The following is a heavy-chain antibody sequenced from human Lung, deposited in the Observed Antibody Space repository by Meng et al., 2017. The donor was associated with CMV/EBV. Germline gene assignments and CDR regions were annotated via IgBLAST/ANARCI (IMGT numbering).Heavy chain of an antibody. CDR1: GFTFSSYA. Sequence: GGSLRLXCAASGFTFSSYAMHWVRQAPGKGLEWVANIRFDGTNKYHADSVKGRFTISRDNSKNTLYLQMNSLRAEDTAVYYCAKRGDSSGTYAMDFWGQGTTVTVSS. CDR2: IRFDGTNK. D-gene: IGHD3-22*01. J-gene: IGHJ6*02. V-gene: IGHV3-30*02. CDR3: AKRGDSSGTYAMDF.